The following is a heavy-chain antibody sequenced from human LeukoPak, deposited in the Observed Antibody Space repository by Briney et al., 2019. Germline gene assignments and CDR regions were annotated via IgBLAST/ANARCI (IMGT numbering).Heavy chain of an antibody. CDR2: ISYDGSNK. V-gene: IGHV3-30-3*01. CDR1: GFTFSSYA. CDR3: ARGLPAAYDAFDI. Sequence: GGSLRLSCAASGFTFSSYAMHWVRQAPGKGLEWVAVISYDGSNKYYADSVKGRFTISRDNSKNTLYLQMNSLRAEDTAVYYCARGLPAAYDAFDIWGQGTMVTVSS. D-gene: IGHD2-2*01. J-gene: IGHJ3*02.